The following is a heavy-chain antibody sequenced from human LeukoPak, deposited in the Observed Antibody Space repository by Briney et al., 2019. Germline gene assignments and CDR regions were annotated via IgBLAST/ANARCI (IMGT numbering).Heavy chain of an antibody. Sequence: GGSLRLSCAASGFTFSSYSMNWVRQAPGKGLEWVSSISSSSSYIYYADSVKGRFTISRDNAKNSLYLQLNSLRGEDTAVYFCTRQGATSYGAIYWGQGTVVTVSS. D-gene: IGHD1-26*01. CDR1: GFTFSSYS. CDR3: TRQGATSYGAIY. V-gene: IGHV3-21*06. J-gene: IGHJ4*02. CDR2: ISSSSSYI.